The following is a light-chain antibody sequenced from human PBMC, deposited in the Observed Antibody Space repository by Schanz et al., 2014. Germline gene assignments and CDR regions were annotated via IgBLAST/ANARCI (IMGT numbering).Light chain of an antibody. CDR3: QQYDSSPVT. J-gene: IGKJ1*01. V-gene: IGKV3-20*01. CDR1: QGVSSY. CDR2: DAS. Sequence: EIVLTQSPATLSLSPGERATLSCRASQGVSSYLAWYQQKPGQAPRLLIYDASSRATGVPDRFSASGSGTDFTLTISSLEPEDFAVYYCQQYDSSPVTFGQGTKVEI.